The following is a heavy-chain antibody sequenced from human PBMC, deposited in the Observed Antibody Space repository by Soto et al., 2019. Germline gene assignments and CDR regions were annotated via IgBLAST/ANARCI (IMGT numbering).Heavy chain of an antibody. Sequence: PGGSLTLSCTASGFTISIYAMSWVRHAPGKGLDWVATTICSGDTTFYTDSVKGLFTIARDNSNNTVYLQMNSLTDEDVDVYYCAKDKTAYVPYGMDVWGQGTTVTVSS. CDR3: AKDKTAYVPYGMDV. D-gene: IGHD3-16*01. V-gene: IGHV3-23*01. CDR2: TICSGDTT. CDR1: GFTISIYA. J-gene: IGHJ6*02.